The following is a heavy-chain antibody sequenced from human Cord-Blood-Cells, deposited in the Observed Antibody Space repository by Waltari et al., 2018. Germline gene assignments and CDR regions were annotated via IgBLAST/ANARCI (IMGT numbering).Heavy chain of an antibody. CDR1: GYTFTSYA. Sequence: QVQLVQSGAEVPKHGASVKVSSKASGYTFTSYAMHWVREAPGQRHEWMGWINAGNGNTKNSQKFQGRVTMTRDTSASTAYMELSSLRSEDTAVYYCARGDNWNYDAFDIWGQGTMVTVSS. D-gene: IGHD1-7*01. V-gene: IGHV1-3*01. J-gene: IGHJ3*02. CDR2: INAGNGNT. CDR3: ARGDNWNYDAFDI.